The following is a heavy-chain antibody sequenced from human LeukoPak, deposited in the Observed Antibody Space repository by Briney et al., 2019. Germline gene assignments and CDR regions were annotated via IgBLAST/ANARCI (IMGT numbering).Heavy chain of an antibody. V-gene: IGHV3-33*01. Sequence: GGSLRLSCAASGFTLGNHGMHWVRQAPGKGLEWVAIIYSDGVNKYCADSMKGRFTISRDTSKNTLFLEMESLRTEDTAVYYCARHRGSVFKGYMDVWGKGATVTVSS. CDR2: IYSDGVNK. J-gene: IGHJ6*03. CDR1: GFTLGNHG. CDR3: ARHRGSVFKGYMDV. D-gene: IGHD2-8*01.